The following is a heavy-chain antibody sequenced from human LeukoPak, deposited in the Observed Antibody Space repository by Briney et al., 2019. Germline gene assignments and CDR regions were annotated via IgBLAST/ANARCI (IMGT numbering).Heavy chain of an antibody. J-gene: IGHJ1*01. Sequence: AASVKVSCKASGFTFTSSAMQWVRQARGQRIEWIGWIVVGSGNTNYPQKFQERVTIPRHMSTSTAYMELSSLRSEDTAVYYCAADVGDGYNYVSLTFQHWGQGTLVTVSS. D-gene: IGHD5-24*01. CDR2: IVVGSGNT. CDR3: AADVGDGYNYVSLTFQH. CDR1: GFTFTSSA. V-gene: IGHV1-58*02.